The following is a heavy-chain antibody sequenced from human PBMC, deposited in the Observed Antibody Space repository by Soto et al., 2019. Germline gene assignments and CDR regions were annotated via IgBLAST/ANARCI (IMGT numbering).Heavy chain of an antibody. CDR3: ARDNELFDY. Sequence: ASVKVSCKASGYTFTSYGISWVRQAPGQGLEWMGWISDYNGNTNNAQKFQGRVTMATDTSTSTAYMELRSLRSDDTAVYYCARDNELFDYWGQGTLVTVSS. J-gene: IGHJ4*02. CDR2: ISDYNGNT. V-gene: IGHV1-18*01. CDR1: GYTFTSYG. D-gene: IGHD1-1*01.